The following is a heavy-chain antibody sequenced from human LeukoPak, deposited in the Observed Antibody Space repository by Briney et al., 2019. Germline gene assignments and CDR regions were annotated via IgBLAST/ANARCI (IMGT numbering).Heavy chain of an antibody. CDR2: ISAYNGNT. CDR3: ARGIGGSGSLYYYYYYMDV. J-gene: IGHJ6*03. CDR1: GYTFTSYG. D-gene: IGHD3-10*01. V-gene: IGHV1-18*01. Sequence: ASVKVSCKASGYTFTSYGISWVRQAPGQGLEWMGWISAYNGNTNYAQKLQSRVTMTTDTSTSTAYMELRSLRSDDTAVYYCARGIGGSGSLYYYYYYMDVWGKGTTVTVSS.